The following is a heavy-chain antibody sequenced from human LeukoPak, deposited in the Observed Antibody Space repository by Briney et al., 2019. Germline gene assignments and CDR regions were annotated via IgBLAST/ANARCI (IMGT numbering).Heavy chain of an antibody. CDR1: GFTFSSYS. CDR2: ISSSSSYI. V-gene: IGHV3-21*01. J-gene: IGHJ3*02. Sequence: GGSLRLSCAASGFTFSSYSMNWVRQAPGKGLEWVSSISSSSSYIYYADSVKGRFTISRDNAKNSLYLQMNSLRAEDTAVYYCARLSALRFLEWLFADAFDIWGQGTMVTASS. CDR3: ARLSALRFLEWLFADAFDI. D-gene: IGHD3-3*01.